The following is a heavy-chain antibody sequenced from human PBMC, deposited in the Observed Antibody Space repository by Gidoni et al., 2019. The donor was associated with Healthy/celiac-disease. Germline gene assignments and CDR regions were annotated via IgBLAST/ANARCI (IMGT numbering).Heavy chain of an antibody. CDR3: ARFHYDILTGYLGDAFDI. Sequence: QVQLVQSGGGVVQPGRSLRLSCAASGFTFRSYGMHRARQAPGKGLEWVAVIWYDGSNKYYADSVKGRFTISRDNSKNTLYLQLNSLRADDTAVYYCARFHYDILTGYLGDAFDIWGQGTMVTVSS. D-gene: IGHD3-9*01. CDR2: IWYDGSNK. V-gene: IGHV3-33*01. J-gene: IGHJ3*02. CDR1: GFTFRSYG.